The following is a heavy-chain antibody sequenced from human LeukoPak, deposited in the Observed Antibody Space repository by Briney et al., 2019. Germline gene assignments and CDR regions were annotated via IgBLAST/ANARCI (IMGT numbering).Heavy chain of an antibody. CDR3: ARRSDSLGFDP. D-gene: IGHD3-9*01. J-gene: IGHJ5*02. V-gene: IGHV4-39*01. Sequence: PSETLSLTCTVSGGSVSSNRYYWGWIRQPPGKGLEWIGNIYYSGSTYYNPSLKSRVTISVDTSKNQFSLKLSSVTAADTAVYYCARRSDSLGFDPWGQGTLVTVSS. CDR1: GGSVSSNRYY. CDR2: IYYSGST.